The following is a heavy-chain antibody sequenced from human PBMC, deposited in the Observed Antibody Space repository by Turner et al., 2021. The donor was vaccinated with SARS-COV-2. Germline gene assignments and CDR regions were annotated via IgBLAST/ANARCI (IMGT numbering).Heavy chain of an antibody. V-gene: IGHV3-30-3*01. J-gene: IGHJ4*02. CDR2: ISYDGSNK. Sequence: QVQPVECGGGVVQPGRPVRLSCAASGFTFSSYVMYWVRQAPGKGLEWVAVISYDGSNKYYADSVKGRFTISRDNSKNTLYLQMNSLRAEDTAVYYCARDSGDFDYWGQGTLVTVSS. D-gene: IGHD3-10*01. CDR3: ARDSGDFDY. CDR1: GFTFSSYV.